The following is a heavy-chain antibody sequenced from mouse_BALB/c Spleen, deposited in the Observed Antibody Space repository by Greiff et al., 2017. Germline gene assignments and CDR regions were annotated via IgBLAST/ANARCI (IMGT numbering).Heavy chain of an antibody. CDR1: GFTFSDYY. D-gene: IGHD4-1*01. Sequence: DVMLVESGGGLVKPGGSLKLSCAASGFTFSDYYMYWVRQTPEKRLEWVATISSGGSYTYYPDSVKGRFTISRDNAKNTLYLQMSSLRSEDTAMYYCARPPSANWDLDYWGQGTTLTVSS. CDR2: ISSGGSYT. J-gene: IGHJ2*01. V-gene: IGHV5-9-1*01. CDR3: ARPPSANWDLDY.